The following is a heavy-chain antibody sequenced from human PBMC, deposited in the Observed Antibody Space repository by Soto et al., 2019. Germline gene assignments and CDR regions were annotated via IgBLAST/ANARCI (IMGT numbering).Heavy chain of an antibody. CDR3: VHGPGSSSGWFDP. J-gene: IGHJ5*02. Sequence: QITLKESGPTLAQPTQTLTLTCTFSGFSVSTSGEGEGWSRQPPGKALGWLGLIYWDDDKRDSPSPHTRLTITKDTSKIPVVLTMTNMDPADTETYYCVHGPGSSSGWFDPWGPGTLVTVSS. CDR2: IYWDDDK. CDR1: GFSVSTSGEG. V-gene: IGHV2-5*02. D-gene: IGHD6-6*01.